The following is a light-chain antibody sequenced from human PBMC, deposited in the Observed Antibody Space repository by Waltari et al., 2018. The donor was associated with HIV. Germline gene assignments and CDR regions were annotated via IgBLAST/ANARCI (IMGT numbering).Light chain of an antibody. V-gene: IGLV1-47*01. CDR2: RNY. CDR3: ASWDATEIL. Sequence: QSVLTQPPSASGTPGQRVTISCFGGRSNIGTNYVYWYHQFPGTAPRLLISRNYQRPSGVPNRVAGSKSGTSASLTISGLRSEDEAVYYCASWDATEILFGGGTKLTVL. J-gene: IGLJ3*02. CDR1: RSNIGTNY.